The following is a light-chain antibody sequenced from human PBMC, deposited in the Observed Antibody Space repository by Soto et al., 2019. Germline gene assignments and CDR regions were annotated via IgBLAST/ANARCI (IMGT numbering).Light chain of an antibody. CDR3: LQHNSYPPT. V-gene: IGKV1-17*01. J-gene: IGKJ1*01. CDR1: QSISSY. Sequence: DIQMTDSPSSLSASEGDRVTITCRASQSISSYLNWYQQKPGKAPKVLIYAASSLQSGVPSRFSGSGSGTEFTLTISSLQPEDFATYYCLQHNSYPPTFGQGTKVDNK. CDR2: AAS.